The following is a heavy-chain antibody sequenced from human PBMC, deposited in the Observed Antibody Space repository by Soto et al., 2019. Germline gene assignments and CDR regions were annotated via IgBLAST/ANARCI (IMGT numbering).Heavy chain of an antibody. CDR1: SGSISSSNW. J-gene: IGHJ4*02. V-gene: IGHV4-4*02. D-gene: IGHD6-6*01. CDR3: ARVDSTSSVGEYYFDY. Sequence: SETLSLTCVVSSGSISSSNWWSWVRQPPGKGLEWIGEIYHGGGTNYNPSLKSRVTISVDKSKNQFSLRLSSVTAADTAIYYCARVDSTSSVGEYYFDYWGQGTLVTVSS. CDR2: IYHGGGT.